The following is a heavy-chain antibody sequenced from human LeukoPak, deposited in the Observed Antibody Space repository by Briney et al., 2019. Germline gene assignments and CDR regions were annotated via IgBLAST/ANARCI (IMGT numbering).Heavy chain of an antibody. CDR1: GGSISSSNC. Sequence: SETLSLTCAVSGGSISSSNCWSWVRQPPGKGLEWIGEIYHSGSTNYNPSLKSRVTISVDKSKNQFSLKLSSVTAADTAVYYCARIDYYGSGSPYYYGMDVWGQGTTVTVSS. V-gene: IGHV4-4*02. CDR2: IYHSGST. J-gene: IGHJ6*02. CDR3: ARIDYYGSGSPYYYGMDV. D-gene: IGHD3-10*01.